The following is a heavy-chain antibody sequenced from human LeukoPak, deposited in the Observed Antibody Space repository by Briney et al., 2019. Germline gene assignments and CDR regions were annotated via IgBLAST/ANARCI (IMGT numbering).Heavy chain of an antibody. CDR2: IKQDGSEK. D-gene: IGHD6-13*01. V-gene: IGHV3-7*01. Sequence: GGSLRLSCAASGFTFSSYWMSWVRQAPGKGLEWVANIKQDGSEKYYVDSVKGRFTISRDDAKNSLYLQMNSLRAEDTAVYYCARGGSPIDYYYYYMDVWGKGTTVTISS. J-gene: IGHJ6*03. CDR1: GFTFSSYW. CDR3: ARGGSPIDYYYYYMDV.